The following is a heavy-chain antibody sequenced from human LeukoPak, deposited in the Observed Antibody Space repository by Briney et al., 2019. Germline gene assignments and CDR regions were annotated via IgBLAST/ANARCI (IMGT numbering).Heavy chain of an antibody. V-gene: IGHV3-21*01. D-gene: IGHD3-10*01. CDR1: GFTFSSYS. J-gene: IGHJ5*02. Sequence: GGSLRLSCAASGFTFSSYSMNWVRQAPGKGLEWVSSISSSSYIYYADSVKGRFTISRDNAKNTLYLQMNSLRAEDTAVYYCARDSYYGSGSYFYFHNWFDPWGQGTLVTVSS. CDR2: ISSSSYI. CDR3: ARDSYYGSGSYFYFHNWFDP.